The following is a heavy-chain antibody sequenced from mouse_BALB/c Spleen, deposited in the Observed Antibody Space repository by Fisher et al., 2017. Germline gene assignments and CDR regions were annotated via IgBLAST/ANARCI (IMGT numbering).Heavy chain of an antibody. D-gene: IGHD1-1*01. CDR3: TRIGVYYGYAMDY. Sequence: KFKGKAKLTAVTSASTAYMELSSLTNEDSAVYYCTRIGVYYGYAMDYWGQGTSVTVSS. J-gene: IGHJ4*01. V-gene: IGHV1-5*01.